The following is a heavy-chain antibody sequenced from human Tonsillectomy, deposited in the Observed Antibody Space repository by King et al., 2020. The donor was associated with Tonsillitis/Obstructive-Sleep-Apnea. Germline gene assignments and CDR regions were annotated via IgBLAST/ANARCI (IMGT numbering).Heavy chain of an antibody. V-gene: IGHV3-74*01. J-gene: IGHJ4*02. D-gene: IGHD6-6*01. Sequence: VQLVESGGGLVQPGGSLRLSCAASGFTFSSYWMHWVRQATGEGLVWVSRIISNGSNTTYADSVKGRFTISRDNAKNTLYLQMNSLRADDTAVYYCARDKEYSRGNNFDCWGQGTLVTVSS. CDR1: GFTFSSYW. CDR3: ARDKEYSRGNNFDC. CDR2: IISNGSNT.